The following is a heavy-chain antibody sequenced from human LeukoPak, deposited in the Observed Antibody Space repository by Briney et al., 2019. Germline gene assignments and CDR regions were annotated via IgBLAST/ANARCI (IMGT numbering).Heavy chain of an antibody. V-gene: IGHV5-51*01. D-gene: IGHD5-18*01. CDR3: ARAIHATGYSYGPAPEHYYYYYMDV. CDR1: VYSFTSYW. J-gene: IGHJ6*03. CDR2: IYPGDSDT. Sequence: GESLKISGRGSVYSFTSYWIGGGRQMPGKGLEGMGVIYPGDSDTRYSPSFQGQVTISADKSISTPYLQWSSLKASDTAMYYFARAIHATGYSYGPAPEHYYYYYMDVWGKGTTVTVSS.